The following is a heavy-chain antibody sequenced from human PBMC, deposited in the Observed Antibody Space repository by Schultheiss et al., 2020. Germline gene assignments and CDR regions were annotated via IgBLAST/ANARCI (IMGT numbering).Heavy chain of an antibody. CDR3: AGPLNYYDV. J-gene: IGHJ3*01. Sequence: GGSLRLSCAASGFTVSSNYMSWVRQAPGKGLEWVSSISSSSNYIYYTDSVKGRFTISRDNARNSLSLQMNSLRAEDTAVYFCAGPLNYYDVWGQGTMVTVSS. V-gene: IGHV3-21*04. D-gene: IGHD3-10*01. CDR2: ISSSSNYI. CDR1: GFTVSSNY.